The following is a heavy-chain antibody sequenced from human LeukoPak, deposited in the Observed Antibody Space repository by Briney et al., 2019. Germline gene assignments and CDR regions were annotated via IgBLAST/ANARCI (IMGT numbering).Heavy chain of an antibody. J-gene: IGHJ4*02. Sequence: PSETLSLTCTVSGGSISSGDYFWSWIRQPPGKGLEWIGYIYYSGSTYYNPSLKSRVTISVDTSKNQFSLKLSSVTAADTAVYYCARVYVVRGVITTILPLDYWGQGTLVTVSS. CDR3: ARVYVVRGVITTILPLDY. D-gene: IGHD3-10*01. CDR1: GGSISSGDYF. CDR2: IYYSGST. V-gene: IGHV4-30-4*01.